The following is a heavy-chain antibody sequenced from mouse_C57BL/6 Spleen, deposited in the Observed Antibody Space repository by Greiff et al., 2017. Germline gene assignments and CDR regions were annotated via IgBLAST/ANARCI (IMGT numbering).Heavy chain of an antibody. CDR2: IDPETGGT. V-gene: IGHV1-15*01. CDR1: GYTFTDYE. Sequence: QVQLKESGAELVRPGASVTLSCKASGYTFTDYEMHWVKQTPVHGLEWIGAIDPETGGTAYNQKFKGKAILTADKSSSTAYMELRSLTSEDSAVYYCTIPLDYYGSSYDFDYWGQGTTLTVSS. CDR3: TIPLDYYGSSYDFDY. D-gene: IGHD1-1*01. J-gene: IGHJ2*01.